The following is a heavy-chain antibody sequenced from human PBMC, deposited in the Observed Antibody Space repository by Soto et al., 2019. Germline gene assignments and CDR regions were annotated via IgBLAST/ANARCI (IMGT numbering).Heavy chain of an antibody. CDR2: ITWNSGSL. CDR3: ATDVGHKRRNLLYSYHYGMDV. V-gene: IGHV3-9*01. Sequence: EMQLVESGGELVQPGRSLRLSCAASGFTFDDHSMHWVRQAPGKGLEWVSTITWNSGSLAYADSVKGRFTISRDNANNSLFMQMNSLRTEYTALYYCATDVGHKRRNLLYSYHYGMDVWGQGTTFPVSS. CDR1: GFTFDDHS. J-gene: IGHJ6*02. D-gene: IGHD1-1*01.